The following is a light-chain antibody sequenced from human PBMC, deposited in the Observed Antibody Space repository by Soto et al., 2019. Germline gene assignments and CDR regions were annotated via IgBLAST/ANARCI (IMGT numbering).Light chain of an antibody. J-gene: IGKJ1*01. CDR1: QSVSTNY. CDR2: GAS. V-gene: IGKV3-20*01. CDR3: HQYVSTPWT. Sequence: EIVLTQSPGTLSLSPGERATLSCRASQSVSTNYLAWFQQKPGQAPRLLIYGASTRATGVPDRFGGSGSGTDFTLTISRLEPRDFAVYYCHQYVSTPWTFGQGTKVEIQ.